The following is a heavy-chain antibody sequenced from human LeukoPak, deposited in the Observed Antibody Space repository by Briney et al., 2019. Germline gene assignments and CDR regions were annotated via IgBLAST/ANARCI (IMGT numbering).Heavy chain of an antibody. V-gene: IGHV4-34*01. CDR3: ARSIPYYDFWSGYYINWFDP. J-gene: IGHJ5*02. D-gene: IGHD3-3*01. CDR1: GGSFSVYY. CDR2: TNQSGST. Sequence: PSETLSLTCAVYGGSFSVYYWSWIRQPPGKRLEWLGETNQSGSTNYNPSLKSRVTVSMDTSKNQFSLKLSSVTAADTAVYYCARSIPYYDFWSGYYINWFDPWGQGTLVTVSS.